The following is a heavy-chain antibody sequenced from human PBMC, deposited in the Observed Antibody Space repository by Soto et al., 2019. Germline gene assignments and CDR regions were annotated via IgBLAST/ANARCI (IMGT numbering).Heavy chain of an antibody. Sequence: QVQLVESGGGVVQPGRSLRLSCAASGFTFSSYAMHWVRQAPGKGLEWVAGISYDGSNKYYADYVKGRVTVSRDNSKNTMYLQMNSLRAEDTAVYYCAREQSSSGWYVGAAFDYWGQGTLVTVSS. J-gene: IGHJ4*02. CDR3: AREQSSSGWYVGAAFDY. V-gene: IGHV3-30-3*01. CDR2: ISYDGSNK. CDR1: GFTFSSYA. D-gene: IGHD6-19*01.